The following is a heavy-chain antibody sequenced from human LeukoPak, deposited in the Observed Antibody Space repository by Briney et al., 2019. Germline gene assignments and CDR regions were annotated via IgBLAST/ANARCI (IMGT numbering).Heavy chain of an antibody. Sequence: GGSLRLSCAASGFTFSSYGMHWVRQAPGKGLEWVAFIRYDGSNKYYADSVKGRFTISRDNSKNTLYLQMNSLRAEDTAVYYCASLRGGYCSSTSCYTFDYWGQGTLVTVSS. CDR3: ASLRGGYCSSTSCYTFDY. D-gene: IGHD2-2*01. CDR2: IRYDGSNK. V-gene: IGHV3-30*02. J-gene: IGHJ4*02. CDR1: GFTFSSYG.